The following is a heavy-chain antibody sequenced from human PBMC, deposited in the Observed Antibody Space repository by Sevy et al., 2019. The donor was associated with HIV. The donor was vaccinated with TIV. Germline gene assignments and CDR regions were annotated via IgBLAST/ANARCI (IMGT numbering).Heavy chain of an antibody. J-gene: IGHJ1*01. D-gene: IGHD3-22*01. Sequence: SETLSLTCTVSGGSISSYYWSWIRQPAGKGLEWIGRIYTSGSTNYNPSLKSRVTMSVDTSKNQFSLKLSSVTAADTAGYYCARGPHYYDSSGYYFEYFQHWCQGTLVTVSS. CDR1: GGSISSYY. CDR2: IYTSGST. CDR3: ARGPHYYDSSGYYFEYFQH. V-gene: IGHV4-4*07.